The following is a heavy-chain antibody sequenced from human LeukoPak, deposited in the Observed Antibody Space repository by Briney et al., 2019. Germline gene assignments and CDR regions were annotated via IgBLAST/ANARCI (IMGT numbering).Heavy chain of an antibody. V-gene: IGHV3-7*01. J-gene: IGHJ5*02. D-gene: IGHD2-15*01. CDR1: GFTLSSYW. Sequence: GGSLRLSCTASGFTLSSYWMSWVRQAPGKGREWVADIKPDGSEGYYVDSVKGRFAISRDNAKNSLYLQMNSLRAEDTAEYSCARDSKLRSGGLFDPWGQGTLVTVSS. CDR2: IKPDGSEG. CDR3: ARDSKLRSGGLFDP.